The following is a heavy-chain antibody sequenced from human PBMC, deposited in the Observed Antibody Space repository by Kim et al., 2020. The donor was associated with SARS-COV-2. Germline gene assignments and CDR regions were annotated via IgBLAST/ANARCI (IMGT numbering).Heavy chain of an antibody. Sequence: ADSVKGRFTISRDNAKNSLFLQMNSLGAEDTALYYCARGETRGNQPGFDYWGQGTLVSVSS. CDR3: ARGETRGNQPGFDY. D-gene: IGHD2-2*01. V-gene: IGHV3-21*04. J-gene: IGHJ4*02.